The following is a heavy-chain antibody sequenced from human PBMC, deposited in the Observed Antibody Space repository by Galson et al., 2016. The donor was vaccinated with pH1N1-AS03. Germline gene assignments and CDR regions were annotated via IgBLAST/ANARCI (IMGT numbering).Heavy chain of an antibody. CDR2: ITAYNGNS. CDR1: GYTFSSYG. V-gene: IGHV1-18*04. D-gene: IGHD1-26*01. CDR3: ARGQGSVRTTRAFDI. J-gene: IGHJ3*02. Sequence: SVKVSCKASGYTFSSYGISWVRQAPGQGLEWMGWITAYNGNSNYAQKLQGRLTMTTDTSTSTAYMELRSLRSDDTAVYYCARGQGSVRTTRAFDIWGQGTMVTVSS.